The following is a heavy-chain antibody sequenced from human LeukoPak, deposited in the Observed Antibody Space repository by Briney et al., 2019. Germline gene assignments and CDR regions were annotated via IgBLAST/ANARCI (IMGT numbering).Heavy chain of an antibody. Sequence: PSQTLSLTCVVSGGSISSGGYSWSWIRQPPGKGLEWIGYIYHSGSTYYNPSLKSRVTISVDRSKNQFSLKLSSVTAADTAVYYCARASLSMVRGYYFDYWGQGTLVTVSS. D-gene: IGHD3-10*01. V-gene: IGHV4-30-2*01. CDR3: ARASLSMVRGYYFDY. CDR2: IYHSGST. CDR1: GGSISSGGYS. J-gene: IGHJ4*02.